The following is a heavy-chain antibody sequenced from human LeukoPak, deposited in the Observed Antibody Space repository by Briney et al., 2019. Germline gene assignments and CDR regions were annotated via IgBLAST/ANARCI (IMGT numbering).Heavy chain of an antibody. Sequence: SVKVSCKASGGTFSSYAISWVRQAPGQGLEWMGGIIPIFGTANYAQKFQGRVTITADESTSTAYMELSSLRSEDTAVYYCATQEVVPGYEMVRGVITNYYYYYYMDVWGKGTTVTISS. D-gene: IGHD3-10*01. J-gene: IGHJ6*03. CDR3: ATQEVVPGYEMVRGVITNYYYYYYMDV. CDR2: IIPIFGTA. V-gene: IGHV1-69*01. CDR1: GGTFSSYA.